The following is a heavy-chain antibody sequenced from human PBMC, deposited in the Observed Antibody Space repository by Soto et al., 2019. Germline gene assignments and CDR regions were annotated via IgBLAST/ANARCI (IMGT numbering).Heavy chain of an antibody. Sequence: GGSLRLSCAASGFTFSSYAMSWVRQAPGKGLEWVSAISGSGGSTYYADSVKGRFTISRDNSKNTLYLQMNSLRAEDTAVYYCAKGYCSSTSCYPQVPYYYYYYYMDVWGKGTTVTVSS. CDR2: ISGSGGST. V-gene: IGHV3-23*01. CDR1: GFTFSSYA. CDR3: AKGYCSSTSCYPQVPYYYYYYYMDV. J-gene: IGHJ6*03. D-gene: IGHD2-2*01.